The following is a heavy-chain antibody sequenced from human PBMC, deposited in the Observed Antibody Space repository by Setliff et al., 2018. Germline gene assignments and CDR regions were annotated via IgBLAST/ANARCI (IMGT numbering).Heavy chain of an antibody. CDR3: ARAPPKIVVTVAALDY. Sequence: ASVKVSCKASGYISTSYGITWVRQAPGQGLEWMGRISAYNGNTIYAQKFQGRVTVTTDTYTSTAYMELRSLRSDDTAVYYCARAPPKIVVTVAALDYWGKGTTVTVSS. CDR2: ISAYNGNT. CDR1: GYISTSYG. J-gene: IGHJ6*04. V-gene: IGHV1-18*01. D-gene: IGHD2-15*01.